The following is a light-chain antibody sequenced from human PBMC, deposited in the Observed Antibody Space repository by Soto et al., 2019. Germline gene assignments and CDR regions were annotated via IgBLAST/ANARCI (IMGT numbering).Light chain of an antibody. Sequence: DIVMTQSPDSLAVSLGERATINCKSSQSVLYSSNDKNYLAWYQQKAGQPPKLLIYWASTRYSGVPDRFSGSGSGTDFTLTISSLQAEDVAVYHCQQYYSSPFTFGGGTKV. J-gene: IGKJ4*01. CDR3: QQYYSSPFT. V-gene: IGKV4-1*01. CDR1: QSVLYSSNDKNY. CDR2: WAS.